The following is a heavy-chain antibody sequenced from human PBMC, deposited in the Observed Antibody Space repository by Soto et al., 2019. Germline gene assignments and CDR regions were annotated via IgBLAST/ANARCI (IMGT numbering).Heavy chain of an antibody. V-gene: IGHV3-30-3*01. Sequence: QVQLVESGGGVVQPGRSLRLSCAASGFTFSNNAMDWVRQAPGKGLEWVAVISYDGSNKYIAESVKGRFTSSRDHSKNTLFLQMNSLRAEDTAVYYCARGTTTSAFSAMDVWGQGTTVTVSS. J-gene: IGHJ6*02. CDR1: GFTFSNNA. CDR2: ISYDGSNK. D-gene: IGHD1-1*01. CDR3: ARGTTTSAFSAMDV.